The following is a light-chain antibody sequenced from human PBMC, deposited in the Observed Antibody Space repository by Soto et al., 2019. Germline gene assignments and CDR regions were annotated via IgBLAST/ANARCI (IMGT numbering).Light chain of an antibody. CDR2: DAS. J-gene: IGKJ5*01. V-gene: IGKV3-11*01. CDR1: QSVSSY. Sequence: DIALTQSPATLSLSPGERATLSCRASQSVSSYLAWYQQKPGQAPRLLIYDASNRATGIPARFSGSGSGTDSTLTISSLEPEDFAVYYCQQRSNWPTFGQGTRLEIK. CDR3: QQRSNWPT.